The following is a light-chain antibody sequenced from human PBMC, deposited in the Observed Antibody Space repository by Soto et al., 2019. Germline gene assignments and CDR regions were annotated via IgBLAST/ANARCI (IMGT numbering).Light chain of an antibody. CDR2: AAS. CDR1: QSVSSSY. CDR3: QQYGSSPEWT. Sequence: EIVLTQSPGTLSLSAGERATLSCRASQSVSSSYLAWYQQKPGQAPRLLIYAASSRATGIPDRFSGSGSGTDFTLTISRLEPEDFAVYYCQQYGSSPEWTFGQGTKVDIK. J-gene: IGKJ1*01. V-gene: IGKV3-20*01.